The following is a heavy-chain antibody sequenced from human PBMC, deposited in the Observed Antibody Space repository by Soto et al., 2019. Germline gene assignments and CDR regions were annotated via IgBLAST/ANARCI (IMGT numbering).Heavy chain of an antibody. J-gene: IGHJ4*02. CDR2: FDPEDNET. V-gene: IGHV1-24*01. Sequence: ASVKVSCKVSGYTLNELSMHWVRQAPGKGLEWMGGFDPEDNETIYAQKFQGRVTMTEDTSTDTAYMELSSLRSEDTAVYYCATLSPYCISTSCYAIDYWGQGTLVTVSS. D-gene: IGHD2-2*01. CDR1: GYTLNELS. CDR3: ATLSPYCISTSCYAIDY.